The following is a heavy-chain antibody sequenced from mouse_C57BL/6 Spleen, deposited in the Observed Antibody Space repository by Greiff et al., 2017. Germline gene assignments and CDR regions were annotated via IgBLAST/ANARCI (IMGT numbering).Heavy chain of an antibody. Sequence: DVHLVESGEGLVKPGGSLKLSCAASGFTFSSYAMSWVRQTPEKRLEWVAYISSGGDYIYYADTVKGRFTISRDNARNTLYLQMSSLKSEDTAMYYCTRESGNYAWFAYWGQGTLVTVSA. CDR2: ISSGGDYI. CDR1: GFTFSSYA. D-gene: IGHD2-1*01. J-gene: IGHJ3*01. CDR3: TRESGNYAWFAY. V-gene: IGHV5-9-1*02.